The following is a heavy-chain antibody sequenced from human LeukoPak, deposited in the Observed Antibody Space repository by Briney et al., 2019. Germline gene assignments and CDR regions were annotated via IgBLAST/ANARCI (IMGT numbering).Heavy chain of an antibody. CDR1: GYTFTGYY. Sequence: ASVKVSCKASGYTFTGYYMHWVRQAPGQGLEWMGWINPNSGGTNYAQKFQGRVTMTRDTSISTAYMELSRLRSDDTAVYYCARVRPPGAYYYDSSGYYLGASPRDAFDIWGQGTMVTVSS. CDR2: INPNSGGT. D-gene: IGHD3-22*01. V-gene: IGHV1-2*02. CDR3: ARVRPPGAYYYDSSGYYLGASPRDAFDI. J-gene: IGHJ3*02.